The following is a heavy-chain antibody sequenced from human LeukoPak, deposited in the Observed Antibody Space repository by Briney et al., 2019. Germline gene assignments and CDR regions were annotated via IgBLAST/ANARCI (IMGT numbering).Heavy chain of an antibody. J-gene: IGHJ4*02. Sequence: GGSLRLSCAASGFTFSSYDMHWVRQATGKGLEWVSAIGTAADTYYPGSVKGRFTISREDAKNSLYLQMNSLRAGDTAVYYCARSPYYYDSSGYYYEYYFDYWGQGTLVTVSS. CDR1: GFTFSSYD. CDR2: IGTAADT. V-gene: IGHV3-13*01. D-gene: IGHD3-22*01. CDR3: ARSPYYYDSSGYYYEYYFDY.